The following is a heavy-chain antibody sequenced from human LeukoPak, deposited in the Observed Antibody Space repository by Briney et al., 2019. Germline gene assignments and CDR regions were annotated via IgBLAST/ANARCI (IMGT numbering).Heavy chain of an antibody. D-gene: IGHD5-12*01. J-gene: IGHJ5*02. CDR1: AGSFSGYY. V-gene: IGHV4-34*01. CDR3: ARALGSYTGYDHYWFDA. CDR2: INHSGST. Sequence: PSETLSLTCAVYAGSFSGYYWSWIRQPPGKGLEWIGEINHSGSTNYKSSLKSRVTISVDTSKNQFSLKLSSVTAADTAVYYCARALGSYTGYDHYWFDAWGQETLVTVSS.